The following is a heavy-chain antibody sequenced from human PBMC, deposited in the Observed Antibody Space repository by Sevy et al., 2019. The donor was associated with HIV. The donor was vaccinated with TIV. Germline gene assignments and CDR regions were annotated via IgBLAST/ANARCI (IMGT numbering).Heavy chain of an antibody. V-gene: IGHV3-21*01. J-gene: IGHJ4*02. D-gene: IGHD3-3*01. Sequence: GGSLRLSCAASGFTFSAYNMIWVRRAPGKGLEWVSSISSSSDYKYYADSMTGRFTISRDNAKNSLSLQMDSLRAEDTAVYYCARSIGEGPLRFLECLLPGDYWGQGTLVTASS. CDR3: ARSIGEGPLRFLECLLPGDY. CDR1: GFTFSAYN. CDR2: ISSSSDYK.